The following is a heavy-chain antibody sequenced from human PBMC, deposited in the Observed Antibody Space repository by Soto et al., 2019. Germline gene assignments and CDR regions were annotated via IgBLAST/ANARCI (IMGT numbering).Heavy chain of an antibody. CDR3: ARMGGYYYDSSGTLDY. J-gene: IGHJ4*02. D-gene: IGHD3-22*01. CDR1: GFSISSGGYS. CDR2: IYHSGST. V-gene: IGHV4-30-2*01. Sequence: SDTLSLTCAVSGFSISSGGYSWSWIRQPPGKGLEWIGYIYHSGSTYYNPSLKNRVTISVDRSKNQFSLKLSSVTAADTAVYYCARMGGYYYDSSGTLDYWGQGTLVTVSS.